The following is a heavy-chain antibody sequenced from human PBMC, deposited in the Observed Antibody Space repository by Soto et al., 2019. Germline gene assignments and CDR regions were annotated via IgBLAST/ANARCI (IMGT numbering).Heavy chain of an antibody. CDR1: GDSVSSGSYF. CDR3: ASYSSGWYDVIY. D-gene: IGHD6-19*01. Sequence: NPSESLSLTCTVSGDSVSSGSYFWSWIRQPPGRGLEWIGYIYYSGSTNYNPSLKCRVTISVDTSKNQFSLKLSSVTAADTAVYYCASYSSGWYDVIYWGQGTLVTVSS. J-gene: IGHJ4*02. V-gene: IGHV4-61*01. CDR2: IYYSGST.